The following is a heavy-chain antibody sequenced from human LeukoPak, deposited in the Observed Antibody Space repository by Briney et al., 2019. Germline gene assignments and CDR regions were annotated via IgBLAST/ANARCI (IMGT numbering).Heavy chain of an antibody. V-gene: IGHV1-69*06. CDR3: AXXXXXYDYVWGSYRSPLGY. J-gene: IGHJ4*02. D-gene: IGHD3-16*02. CDR1: GGTFSSYA. Sequence: GASVKVSCKASGGTFSSYAISWVRQAPGQGLEWMGRIIPIFGTANYAQKFQGRVTITADKSTSTAYMELSSLRSEDTAVYYCAXXXXXYDYVWGSYRSPLGYWGQGTLVTVSS. CDR2: IIPIFGTA.